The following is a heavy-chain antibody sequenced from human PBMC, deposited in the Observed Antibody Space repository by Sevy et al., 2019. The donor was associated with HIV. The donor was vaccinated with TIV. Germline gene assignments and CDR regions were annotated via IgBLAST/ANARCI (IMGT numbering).Heavy chain of an antibody. D-gene: IGHD3-10*01. CDR2: FDPEDGET. V-gene: IGHV1-24*01. Sequence: ASVKVSCKVSGYTLTGLSMHWVRQAPGKGLEWMGGFDPEDGETIYAQKFQGRVTMTEDTSTDTAYMELSSLRSEDTAVYYCATDLPTYYYGSGSLTGPWGQGTLVTVSS. CDR3: ATDLPTYYYGSGSLTGP. CDR1: GYTLTGLS. J-gene: IGHJ5*02.